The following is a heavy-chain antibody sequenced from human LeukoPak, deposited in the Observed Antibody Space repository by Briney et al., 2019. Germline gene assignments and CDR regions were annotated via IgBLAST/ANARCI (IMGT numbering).Heavy chain of an antibody. CDR2: MSFDGNAM. CDR3: VRESEYDHSASFDY. V-gene: IGHV3-30-3*01. J-gene: IGHJ4*02. D-gene: IGHD3-22*01. CDR1: GFTFTAYL. Sequence: GGSLRLSCAASGFTFTAYLIHWVRQAPGKGLGWVAVMSFDGNAMFYADSVKGRFTISRDNSKNTLYLQMNSLRAEDTAVYYCVRESEYDHSASFDYWGQGTLVTVSS.